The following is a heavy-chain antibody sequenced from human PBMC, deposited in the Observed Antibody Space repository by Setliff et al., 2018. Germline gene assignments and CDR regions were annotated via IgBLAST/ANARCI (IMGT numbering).Heavy chain of an antibody. J-gene: IGHJ6*02. V-gene: IGHV4-39*01. CDR1: GGSISRSSYN. CDR2: IYYSGST. Sequence: PSETLSLTCTVSGGSISRSSYNWGWTRQPPGKGLEWIGSIYYSGSTYYNPSLKSRVTISVDTSKNQFSLKLSSVTAADTAVYYCARAAGYSSSWYHYYYGMDVWGQGTTVTFSS. D-gene: IGHD6-13*01. CDR3: ARAAGYSSSWYHYYYGMDV.